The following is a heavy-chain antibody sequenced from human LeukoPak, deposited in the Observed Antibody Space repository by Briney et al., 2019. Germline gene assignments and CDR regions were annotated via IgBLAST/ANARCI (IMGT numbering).Heavy chain of an antibody. CDR2: IYYSGST. CDR3: ARGGVVERWLPQREGYYFDY. Sequence: KTSETLSLTCTVSGGPISSYYWSWIRQPPGKGLEWIGYIYYSGSTNYNPSLKSRVTISVDTSKNQFSLKLSSVTAADTAVYYCARGGVVERWLPQREGYYFDYWGQGTLVTVSS. D-gene: IGHD5-24*01. J-gene: IGHJ4*02. V-gene: IGHV4-59*01. CDR1: GGPISSYY.